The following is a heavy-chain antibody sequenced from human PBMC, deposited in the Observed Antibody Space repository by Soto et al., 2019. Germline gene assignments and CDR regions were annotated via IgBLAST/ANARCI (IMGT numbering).Heavy chain of an antibody. CDR3: ARVTMVRGVIITYFDY. J-gene: IGHJ4*02. D-gene: IGHD3-10*01. Sequence: GASVKVSCKASGGTFSSYAISWVRQAPGQGLEWMGGIIPIFGTANYAQKFQGRVTITADESTSTAYMELSSLRSEDTAVYYCARVTMVRGVIITYFDYWGQGALVTVSS. CDR2: IIPIFGTA. CDR1: GGTFSSYA. V-gene: IGHV1-69*13.